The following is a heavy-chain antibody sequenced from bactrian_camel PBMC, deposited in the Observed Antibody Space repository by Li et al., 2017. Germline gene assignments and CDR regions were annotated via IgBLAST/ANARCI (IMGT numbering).Heavy chain of an antibody. Sequence: VQLVESGGGSVQAGGSLTLSCAASGYTDRSYCMAWFRQAPGKEREWISSIGGRYNNSSFHNSVKGRFTASKEKDKDTVYLQMNNLKPEDTAIYSCKIFGSDSCLSGWGPGTQVTVS. CDR3: KIFGSDSCLSG. J-gene: IGHJ4*01. V-gene: IGHV3S44*01. CDR1: GYTDRSYC. CDR2: IGGRYNNS.